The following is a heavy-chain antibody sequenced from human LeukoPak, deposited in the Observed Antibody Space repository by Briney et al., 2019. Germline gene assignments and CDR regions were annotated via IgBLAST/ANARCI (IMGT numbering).Heavy chain of an antibody. CDR2: IKQDGSEK. CDR1: GFTFSSYW. J-gene: IGHJ4*02. Sequence: GGSLRLSCAASGFTFSSYWMSWVRQAPGKGLEWVANIKQDGSEKYYVDSVKGRFTISRDNAKNSLYLQMNSLRAEDTAVYYCARDINYDFWSGSQSIDYWGQGTLVTVSS. CDR3: ARDINYDFWSGSQSIDY. D-gene: IGHD3-3*01. V-gene: IGHV3-7*01.